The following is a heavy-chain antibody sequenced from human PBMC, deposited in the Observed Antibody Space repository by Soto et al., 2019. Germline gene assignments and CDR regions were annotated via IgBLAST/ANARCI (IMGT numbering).Heavy chain of an antibody. Sequence: SETLSLTCTVSGASISSGDSFWSWIRQPPGKGLEWIAYIYSSGSTYYNPSLKRRVAISIDTSKNQFSLNLSSLTAADTAVYYCASLSLSFDPWGQGTLVTVSS. CDR1: GASISSGDSF. CDR3: ASLSLSFDP. J-gene: IGHJ5*02. CDR2: IYSSGST. V-gene: IGHV4-30-4*01.